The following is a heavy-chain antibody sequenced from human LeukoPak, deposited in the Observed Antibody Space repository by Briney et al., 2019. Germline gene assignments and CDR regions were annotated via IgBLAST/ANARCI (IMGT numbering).Heavy chain of an antibody. CDR1: GFTFDDYA. CDR3: AKGLGATHYYYGMDV. Sequence: PGGSLRLSCAASGFTFDDYAMHWVRQAPGKGLEWVSGISWNSGSIGYADSVKGRFTISRDNAKNSLYLQMNSLRAEDTALYYCAKGLGATHYYYGMDVWGQGTTVTVSS. D-gene: IGHD1-26*01. CDR2: ISWNSGSI. J-gene: IGHJ6*02. V-gene: IGHV3-9*01.